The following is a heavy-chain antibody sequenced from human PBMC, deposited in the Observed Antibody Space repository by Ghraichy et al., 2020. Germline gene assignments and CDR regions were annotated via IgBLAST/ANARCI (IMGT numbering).Heavy chain of an antibody. Sequence: ESLNISCAVSGGSLSDYYWSWIRQPPGKGLEWIGWIGYIHDSGSTNYNPSLKSRVTISLDTSKIQFFLKLNSVTAADTAVYYCARSLTGLVPDYWGQGTLVTVSS. CDR2: IHDSGST. D-gene: IGHD3-9*01. CDR3: ARSLTGLVPDY. V-gene: IGHV4-59*01. J-gene: IGHJ4*02. CDR1: GGSLSDYY.